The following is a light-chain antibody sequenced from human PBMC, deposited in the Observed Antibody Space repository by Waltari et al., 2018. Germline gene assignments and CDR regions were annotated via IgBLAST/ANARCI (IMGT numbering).Light chain of an antibody. Sequence: QSALTQPASVSGSPGQSITISCTGTNNDVGGYNYVSWPQQYPGKTPKPMFYEFSNRPSGVSNRFSGSKSGNTASPTISGLQAEDEADYYCTSKTGTITYVFGTGTKVTVL. J-gene: IGLJ1*01. CDR2: EFS. CDR3: TSKTGTITYV. CDR1: NNDVGGYNY. V-gene: IGLV2-14*01.